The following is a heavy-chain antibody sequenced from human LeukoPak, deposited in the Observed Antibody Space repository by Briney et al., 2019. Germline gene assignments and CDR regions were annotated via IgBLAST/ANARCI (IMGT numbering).Heavy chain of an antibody. CDR2: ITGSGGRT. CDR3: AKEYTGTFSPFPSYFDN. CDR1: GFTFSSYA. V-gene: IGHV3-23*01. D-gene: IGHD1-26*01. Sequence: GGSLRLSCAASGFTFSSYAMNWVRQAPGKGLEWVSAITGSGGRTYYADSVKGRFTISRDNSKNTLYLQTNSLRAEDTAIYYCAKEYTGTFSPFPSYFDNWGQGTLVTVSS. J-gene: IGHJ4*02.